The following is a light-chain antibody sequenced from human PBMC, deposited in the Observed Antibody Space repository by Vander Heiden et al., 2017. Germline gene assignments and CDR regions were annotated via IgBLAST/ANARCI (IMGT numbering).Light chain of an antibody. CDR1: CRHSSYI. CDR3: ETWDSNIGV. CDR2: LEGSGSY. J-gene: IGLJ3*02. Sequence: QPVLTQSSSASAPLASSVKLTCTLSCRHSSYIIAWQQQQPGKAPRYLMKLEGSGSYNKGSGVPDRFSGSSSGTDRYLTISNLQSEDEADYYCETWDSNIGVFGGGTKLTVL. V-gene: IGLV4-60*03.